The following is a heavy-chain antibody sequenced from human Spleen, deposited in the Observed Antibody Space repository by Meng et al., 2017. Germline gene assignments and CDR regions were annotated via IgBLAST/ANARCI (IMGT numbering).Heavy chain of an antibody. Sequence: QVELVQSGAEVMKPGSSVKVSCKALGGIFSNYVIGWVRQAPGQGLEWMGWINTDTGNPTYAQGFTGRFVFSLDTSVSTTYLQISSLKAEDTAVYYCAREGSVAGTLYYWGQGTLVTVSS. D-gene: IGHD6-19*01. CDR1: GGIFSNYV. J-gene: IGHJ4*02. CDR3: AREGSVAGTLYY. CDR2: INTDTGNP. V-gene: IGHV7-4-1*02.